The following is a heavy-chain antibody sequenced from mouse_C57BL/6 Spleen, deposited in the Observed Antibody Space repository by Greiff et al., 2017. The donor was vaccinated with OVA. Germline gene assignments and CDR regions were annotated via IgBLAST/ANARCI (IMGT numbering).Heavy chain of an antibody. CDR1: GYTFTEYT. Sequence: QVQLHQSGAELVKPGASVKLSCKASGYTFTEYTIHWVKQRSGQGLEWIGWFYPGSGSIKYNEKFKDKATLTADKSSSTVYMELSRLTSEDSAVDFCARHEESYDYEGVCFDYWGQGTTLTVSS. V-gene: IGHV1-62-2*01. CDR3: ARHEESYDYEGVCFDY. J-gene: IGHJ2*01. D-gene: IGHD2-4*01. CDR2: FYPGSGSI.